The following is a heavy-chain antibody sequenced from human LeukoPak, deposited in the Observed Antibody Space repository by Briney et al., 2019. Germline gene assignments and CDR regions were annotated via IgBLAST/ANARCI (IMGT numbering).Heavy chain of an antibody. CDR1: GFTFSNCN. CDR2: ISSRGSYT. Sequence: PGGSLRLSCAASGFTFSNCNMNWVRQAPGKGLEWVSYISSRGSYTYYADSVKGRFTISRDNAKNSLYLQMNSLRAEDTAVYYCARIDAFDIWGQGTMVTVSS. J-gene: IGHJ3*02. V-gene: IGHV3-21*06. CDR3: ARIDAFDI.